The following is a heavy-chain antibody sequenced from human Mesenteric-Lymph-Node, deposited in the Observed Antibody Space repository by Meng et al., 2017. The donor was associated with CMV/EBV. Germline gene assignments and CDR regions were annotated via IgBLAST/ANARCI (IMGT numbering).Heavy chain of an antibody. V-gene: IGHV4-39*01. J-gene: IGHJ4*02. D-gene: IGHD3-22*01. CDR2: VHHSGTT. Sequence: PLQETGPGLVKPSETLSLSCIVSGASIRISTYYWTWIRQPPGKGLEWIGSVHHSGTTYYNPSLKGRLTISVDTSANLFSLRLTTVTAADTATYYCARRGNYDSDYSEYWGQGTLVTVSS. CDR3: ARRGNYDSDYSEY. CDR1: GASIRISTYY.